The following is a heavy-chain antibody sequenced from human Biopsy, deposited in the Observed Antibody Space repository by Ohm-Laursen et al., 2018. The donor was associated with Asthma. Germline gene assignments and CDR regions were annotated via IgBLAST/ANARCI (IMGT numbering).Heavy chain of an antibody. Sequence: PSVKASCKPLGGTFNTYVTGWVRQAPGQGLGWMGGIKSGFDTPTYPQKFQERVTITADDSTSTVYMELRSLRSEDTAVYYCARKAGSCISRTCYSLDFWGQGTLVTVSS. CDR1: GGTFNTYV. V-gene: IGHV1-69*13. J-gene: IGHJ4*02. D-gene: IGHD2-2*01. CDR2: IKSGFDTP. CDR3: ARKAGSCISRTCYSLDF.